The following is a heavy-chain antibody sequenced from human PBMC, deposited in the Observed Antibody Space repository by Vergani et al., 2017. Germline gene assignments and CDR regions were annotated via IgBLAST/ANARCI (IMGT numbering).Heavy chain of an antibody. CDR2: IIPIFGTA. CDR1: GGTFSSYA. J-gene: IGHJ6*02. CDR3: ARGGYGSGSYYSPAYYYYGMDV. V-gene: IGHV1-69*13. Sequence: QVQLVQSGAEVKKPGSSVKVSCKASGGTFSSYAISWVRQAPGQGLEWMGRIIPIFGTANYAQKFQGRVTIPADESTSTAYMELSSLRSEDTAVYYCARGGYGSGSYYSPAYYYYGMDVWGQGTTVTVSS. D-gene: IGHD3-10*01.